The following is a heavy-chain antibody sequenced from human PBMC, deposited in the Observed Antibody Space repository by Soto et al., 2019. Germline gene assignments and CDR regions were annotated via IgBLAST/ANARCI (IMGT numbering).Heavy chain of an antibody. V-gene: IGHV1-2*02. Sequence: QVQLVQSGAEVRNPGASLKVSCKASGYTFIGNYIHWVRQAPGQGLEWMGWMSPSGGDTKFAQRFQGRVTMTRDTSISTAYMELSSLRSDDTAIYYCARAVLHNLYYYYAMDVWGQGTMVTVSS. J-gene: IGHJ6*02. CDR2: MSPSGGDT. CDR3: ARAVLHNLYYYYAMDV. D-gene: IGHD1-20*01. CDR1: GYTFIGNY.